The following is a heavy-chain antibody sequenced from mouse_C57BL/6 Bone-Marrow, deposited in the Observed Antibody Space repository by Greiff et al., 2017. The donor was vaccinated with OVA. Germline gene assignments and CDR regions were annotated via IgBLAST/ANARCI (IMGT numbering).Heavy chain of an antibody. J-gene: IGHJ2*01. V-gene: IGHV1-18*01. CDR1: GYTFTDYN. CDR2: INPNNGGT. D-gene: IGHD2-4*01. Sequence: EVQLQQSGPELVKPGASVKIPCKASGYTFTDYNMDWVKQSHGKSLEWIGDINPNNGGTIYNQKFKGKATLTVDKSSSTAYMELRSLTSEDTAVYYCARSDYDLYYFDYWGQGTTLTVSS. CDR3: ARSDYDLYYFDY.